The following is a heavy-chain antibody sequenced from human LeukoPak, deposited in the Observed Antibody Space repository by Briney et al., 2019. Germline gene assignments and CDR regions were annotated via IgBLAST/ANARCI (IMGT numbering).Heavy chain of an antibody. D-gene: IGHD6-13*01. CDR3: ARCQIVAAGTGPFDM. V-gene: IGHV3-23*01. J-gene: IGHJ3*02. CDR1: GFTFSSYA. CDR2: ISGSGGST. Sequence: GGSLKLSCPAPGFTFSSYAMTWVRKAPGKGLEWVSAISGSGGSTYYADSVKGRFTISRDSTTNTLYLQINSLRAEDTAVYYCARCQIVAAGTGPFDMWGQGTMVTVSS.